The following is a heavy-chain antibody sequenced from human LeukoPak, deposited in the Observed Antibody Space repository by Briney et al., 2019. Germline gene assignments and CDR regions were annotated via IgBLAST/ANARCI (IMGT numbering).Heavy chain of an antibody. CDR3: ARGGLVTPIDY. V-gene: IGHV4-59*01. CDR1: GGSISSYY. D-gene: IGHD1-26*01. CDR2: IYYRGST. Sequence: SGTLSLTCAVSGGSISSYYWSWIRQPPGKGLEWIGYIYYRGSTNYNPSLKSRVTISVDTSKNQFSLKLSSVTAADTAVYYCARGGLVTPIDYWGQGTLVTVSS. J-gene: IGHJ4*02.